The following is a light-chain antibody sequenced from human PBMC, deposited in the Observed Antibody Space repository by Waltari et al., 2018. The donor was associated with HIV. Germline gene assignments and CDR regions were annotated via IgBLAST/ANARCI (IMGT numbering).Light chain of an antibody. CDR2: GAS. Sequence: EIVMTQSPATLSVSPGERATLSCRASQSVTTNLAWYQQKPGQAPRVLIYGASTRASGIPARFSGSGSGTEFTLTISSLQPEDLAVYYCQQYYNWPPSWTFDQGTKVEIK. J-gene: IGKJ1*01. CDR1: QSVTTN. CDR3: QQYYNWPPSWT. V-gene: IGKV3-15*01.